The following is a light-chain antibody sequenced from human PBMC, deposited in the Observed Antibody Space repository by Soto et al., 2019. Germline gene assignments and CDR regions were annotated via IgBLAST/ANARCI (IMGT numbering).Light chain of an antibody. CDR2: DAS. J-gene: IGKJ2*01. CDR3: QPYNSYPYT. V-gene: IGKV1-5*01. CDR1: QSISTW. Sequence: DIQMTQSPSTVSASVGDGVTITCRASQSISTWLAWYQQKPGTAPKLLIYDASTLESGVPSGFSGSGSGTDFALPSSSLQPEDFATYDCQPYNSYPYTFGQGTKLEIK.